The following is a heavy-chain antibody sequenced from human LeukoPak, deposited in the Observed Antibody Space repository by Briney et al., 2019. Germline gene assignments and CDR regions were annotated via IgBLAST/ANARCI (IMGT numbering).Heavy chain of an antibody. CDR2: IYTSGST. Sequence: SETLSLTCTVSGGSLSSYYWSWIRQPAGKGLEWIGRIYTSGSTNYNPSLKSRVTMSVDTSKNQFSLKLSSVTAADTAVYYCARVPKSEFYYYMDVWGKGTTVTVSS. CDR3: ARVPKSEFYYYMDV. D-gene: IGHD3-10*01. J-gene: IGHJ6*03. V-gene: IGHV4-4*07. CDR1: GGSLSSYY.